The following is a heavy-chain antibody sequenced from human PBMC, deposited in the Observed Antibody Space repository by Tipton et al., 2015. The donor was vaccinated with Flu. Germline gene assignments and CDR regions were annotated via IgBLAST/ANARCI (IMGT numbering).Heavy chain of an antibody. CDR1: GYTFTSYG. J-gene: IGHJ3*02. CDR2: ISAYNGNT. D-gene: IGHD5-18*01. Sequence: QMQLVQSGAEVKKPGASVKVSCKASGYTFTSYGISWVRQAPGQGLEWMGWISAYNGNTNYAQKLQGRVTMTTDTSTSTAYVELRGLRSDDTAVYCCARAGRYSYGPDAFDIWGQGTMVTVSS. V-gene: IGHV1-18*01. CDR3: ARAGRYSYGPDAFDI.